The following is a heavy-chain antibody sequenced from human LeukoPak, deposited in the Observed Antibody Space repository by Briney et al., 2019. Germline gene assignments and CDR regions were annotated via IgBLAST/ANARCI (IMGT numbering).Heavy chain of an antibody. D-gene: IGHD5-12*01. CDR3: ARAAQRGYSGYDWFDY. CDR1: GYTFTGYY. V-gene: IGHV1-2*04. J-gene: IGHJ4*02. Sequence: ASVRVSCKASGYTFTGYYMHWVRQAPGQGLEWMGWINPNSGGTNYAQKFQGWVTMTRDTSISTAYMELCRLRSDDTAVYYCARAAQRGYSGYDWFDYWGQGTLVTVSS. CDR2: INPNSGGT.